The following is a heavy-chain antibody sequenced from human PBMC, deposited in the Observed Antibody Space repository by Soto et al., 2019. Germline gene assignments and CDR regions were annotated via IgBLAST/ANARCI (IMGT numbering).Heavy chain of an antibody. D-gene: IGHD3-9*01. CDR3: ARGLYDILPGHYYYGMDV. V-gene: IGHV1-18*01. J-gene: IGHJ6*02. CDR1: GYTFTSYG. CDR2: ISAYNGNT. Sequence: GASVKVSCKASGYTFTSYGISWVRQAPGQGLEWMGWISAYNGNTNYAQKLQGRVTMTTDTSTSTAYMELRSLRSDDTAVYYCARGLYDILPGHYYYGMDVWGQGTTVTVSS.